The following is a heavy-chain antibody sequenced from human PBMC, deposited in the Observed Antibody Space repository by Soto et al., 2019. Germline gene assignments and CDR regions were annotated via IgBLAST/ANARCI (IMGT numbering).Heavy chain of an antibody. CDR3: ARASMVYAIRDAFDI. V-gene: IGHV1-46*01. J-gene: IGHJ3*02. CDR1: GGTFTTYY. D-gene: IGHD2-8*01. Sequence: ASVKVSCKASGGTFTTYYMHWVRQAPGQGLEWLGIINPNGGSTTYAQKFQGRVTMTRDTSTSTVYLELSSLRAEDTAVYYCARASMVYAIRDAFDIWGQGTMVTVSS. CDR2: INPNGGST.